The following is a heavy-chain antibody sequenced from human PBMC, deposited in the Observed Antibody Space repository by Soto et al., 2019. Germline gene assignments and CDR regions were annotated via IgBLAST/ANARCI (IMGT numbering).Heavy chain of an antibody. CDR1: GGSFSGYY. V-gene: IGHV4-34*01. Sequence: PSETLSLTCAVYGGSFSGYYWTWIRQPPGKGLEWIGEMNRSGSTNYNSSLKSRVTISVDMSQNQFSLNLSSVTAADTAVYYCARRYYGSGIHFDYWGQGTLVTVSS. J-gene: IGHJ4*02. CDR3: ARRYYGSGIHFDY. CDR2: MNRSGST. D-gene: IGHD3-10*01.